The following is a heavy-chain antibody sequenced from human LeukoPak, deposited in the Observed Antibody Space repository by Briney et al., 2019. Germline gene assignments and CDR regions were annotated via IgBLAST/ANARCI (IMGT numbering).Heavy chain of an antibody. CDR3: AKDSVAGMCFDY. Sequence: PGGSLRLSCAASGFTFSSYAMSWVRQAPGKGLEWVSAISGSGGSTYYADSVKGRFTISRDNSKNTLYLQMNSLRAEDAAVYYCAKDSVAGMCFDYWGQGTLVTVSS. V-gene: IGHV3-23*01. CDR2: ISGSGGST. D-gene: IGHD6-19*01. CDR1: GFTFSSYA. J-gene: IGHJ4*02.